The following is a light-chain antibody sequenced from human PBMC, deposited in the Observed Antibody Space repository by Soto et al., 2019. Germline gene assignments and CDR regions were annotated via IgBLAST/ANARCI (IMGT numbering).Light chain of an antibody. CDR2: GAS. J-gene: IGKJ1*01. Sequence: EIVMTQSPPTLSVSPGEGVTLSCKASQSISNYLAWYPHKPGQAPRLLINGASISPTGFPARFSGSGSGEDFTLTISSVQAEDFSVYYCQQYLNWPWTCGQGTKVEIK. V-gene: IGKV3-15*01. CDR1: QSISNY. CDR3: QQYLNWPWT.